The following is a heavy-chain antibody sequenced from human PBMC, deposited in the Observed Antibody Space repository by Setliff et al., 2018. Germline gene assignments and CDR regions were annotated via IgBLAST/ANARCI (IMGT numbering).Heavy chain of an antibody. CDR2: IYHSGNSNYDT. CDR1: GYSISSGYY. V-gene: IGHV4-38-2*02. J-gene: IGHJ4*02. Sequence: SETLSLTCTVSGYSISSGYYWGWIRQPPGEGLEWIGSIYHSGNSNYDTNYNPSLKSRVTILSDTSKNQFSLILSSVTAADTAVYYCASERESASRQTYFDSWGQGTLVTVSS. CDR3: ASERESASRQTYFDS. D-gene: IGHD2-15*01.